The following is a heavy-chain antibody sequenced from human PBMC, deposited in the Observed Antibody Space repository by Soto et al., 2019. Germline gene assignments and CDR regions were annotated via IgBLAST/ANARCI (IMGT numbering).Heavy chain of an antibody. CDR3: AREYYDFWSGHYGMDV. V-gene: IGHV3-72*01. CDR1: GFTFSDHY. Sequence: EVQLVESGGGLVQPGGSLRLSCAASGFTFSDHYMDWVRQAPGKGLEWVGRTRNKANSYTTEYAGSVKGRFTISRDDSKKSLYLQMNSLKTEDTAVYYCAREYYDFWSGHYGMDVWGQGTTVTVSS. CDR2: TRNKANSYTT. D-gene: IGHD3-3*01. J-gene: IGHJ6*02.